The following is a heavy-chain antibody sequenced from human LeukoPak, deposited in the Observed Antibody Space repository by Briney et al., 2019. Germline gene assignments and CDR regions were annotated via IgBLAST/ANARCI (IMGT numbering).Heavy chain of an antibody. J-gene: IGHJ4*02. D-gene: IGHD3-16*01. V-gene: IGHV1-18*01. CDR3: ARGIYGDY. Sequence: ASVKVSCKASGYTFMSYGISWVRQAPGQGLEWMGWISSLNGNTDCAQNLQGRVAMTTDTSTSTAYMELTSLRSDDTAVYYCARGIYGDYWGQGTLVTVSS. CDR1: GYTFMSYG. CDR2: ISSLNGNT.